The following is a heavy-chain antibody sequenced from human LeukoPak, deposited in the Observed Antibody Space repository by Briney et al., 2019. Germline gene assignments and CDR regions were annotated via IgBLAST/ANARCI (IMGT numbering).Heavy chain of an antibody. Sequence: GGSLRLSCAASGFTFSSYWMSWVRHAPGKGLMWVSQINSDGSATSCADPVKGRCTISRDNAKNMLYLEMNSLRVEDTAVYFCTRDHGLDVWRQGTTVTVSS. CDR1: GFTFSSYW. CDR3: TRDHGLDV. V-gene: IGHV3-74*01. J-gene: IGHJ6*02. CDR2: INSDGSAT.